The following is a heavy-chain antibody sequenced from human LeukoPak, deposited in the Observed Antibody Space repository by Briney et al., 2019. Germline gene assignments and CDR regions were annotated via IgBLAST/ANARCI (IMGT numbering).Heavy chain of an antibody. V-gene: IGHV3-21*01. Sequence: GGSPRLSCAASGFTFSSYSMNWVRQAPGKGLEWVSSIDTSTTYMTYADSVKGRFTISRDNARNSLYLQMNSLRAEDTAVYYCAREAGTGERWYFDLWGRGTLVTVSS. CDR2: IDTSTTYM. CDR3: AREAGTGERWYFDL. J-gene: IGHJ2*01. D-gene: IGHD7-27*01. CDR1: GFTFSSYS.